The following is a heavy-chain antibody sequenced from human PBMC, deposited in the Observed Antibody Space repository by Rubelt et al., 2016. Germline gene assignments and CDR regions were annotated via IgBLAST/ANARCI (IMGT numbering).Heavy chain of an antibody. CDR1: GFSLTTSGLG. CDR2: IYWDDDI. D-gene: IGHD4-17*01. J-gene: IGHJ4*02. Sequence: QITLKESGPTLVKPTQTLTLTCTFSGFSLTTSGLGVGWIRPPPGKALEWVALIYWDDDIRYSPSLQNRLTITKDTSENQVVLTMTDMDPVDTGTYYCARRRGYGDYLDYWGQGTLVTVSS. V-gene: IGHV2-5*02. CDR3: ARRRGYGDYLDY.